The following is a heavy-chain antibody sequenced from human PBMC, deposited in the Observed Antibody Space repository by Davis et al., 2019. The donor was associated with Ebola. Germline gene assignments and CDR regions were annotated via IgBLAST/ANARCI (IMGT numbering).Heavy chain of an antibody. CDR2: ISSSAGTK. CDR1: GFTFSSYE. Sequence: GESLKISCAASGFTFSSYEMNWVRQAPGKGLEWVSYISSSAGTKYYADSVKGRFTISRDNSKNTLYLQMNNLRAEDTAVYYCASRYGSGSYFTYWGQGTLVTVSS. CDR3: ASRYGSGSYFTY. J-gene: IGHJ4*02. D-gene: IGHD3-10*01. V-gene: IGHV3-48*03.